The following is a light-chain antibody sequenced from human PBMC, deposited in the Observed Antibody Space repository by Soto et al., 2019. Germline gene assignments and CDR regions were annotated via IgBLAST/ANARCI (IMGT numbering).Light chain of an antibody. CDR3: QQYGLQGT. J-gene: IGKJ1*01. CDR2: DAS. Sequence: EDRVTITCRASQTIRTYLAWYQQKPGKAPDLLIYDASSLENEVPSRFSGSGFGTEFTLTISSLQPDDSATYYCQQYGLQGTFGQGTKVDIK. CDR1: QTIRTY. V-gene: IGKV1-5*01.